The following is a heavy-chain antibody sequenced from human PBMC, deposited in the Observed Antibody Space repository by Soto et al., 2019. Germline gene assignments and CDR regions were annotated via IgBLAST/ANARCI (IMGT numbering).Heavy chain of an antibody. D-gene: IGHD1-1*01. CDR1: GYSISSDDDY. Sequence: SETLSLTCTVSGYSISSDDDYWSWIRQPPGKGLEWLGYIYDIGSTSYSPSLESRITISIDTSKNQFSLKLRSVSAADTAVYYCARDRANSPDFFDYWGQGTLVTVSS. CDR2: IYDIGST. V-gene: IGHV4-30-4*02. J-gene: IGHJ4*02. CDR3: ARDRANSPDFFDY.